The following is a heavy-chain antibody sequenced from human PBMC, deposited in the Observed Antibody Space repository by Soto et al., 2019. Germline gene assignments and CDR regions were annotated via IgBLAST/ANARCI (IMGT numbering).Heavy chain of an antibody. CDR3: ARGYSGYYYNFDY. D-gene: IGHD5-12*01. J-gene: IGHJ4*02. CDR1: GTFTFIGSYY. V-gene: IGHV4-31*03. CDR2: IFNSGSA. Sequence: SETLSLTCSVSGTFTFIGSYYLSWIRQRPGKGLECLGYIFNSGSAYYNPSLRSRATISLDTFKNEFSLTLRSVTAADTDVYFCARGYSGYYYNFDYWGQGISVTVSS.